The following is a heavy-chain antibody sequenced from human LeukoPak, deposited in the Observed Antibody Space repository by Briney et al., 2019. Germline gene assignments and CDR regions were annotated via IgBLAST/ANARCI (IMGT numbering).Heavy chain of an antibody. CDR2: IYYSGST. CDR3: ARDLVEHTYYDFWSGYWNYYGMDV. CDR1: GGSISSYY. D-gene: IGHD3-3*01. J-gene: IGHJ6*02. Sequence: SETLSLTCTVSGGSISSYYWSWIREPPGKGLEWIGYIYYSGSTNYNPSLKSRVTISVDTSKNQFSLKLSSVTAADTAVYYCARDLVEHTYYDFWSGYWNYYGMDVWGQGTTVTVSS. V-gene: IGHV4-59*01.